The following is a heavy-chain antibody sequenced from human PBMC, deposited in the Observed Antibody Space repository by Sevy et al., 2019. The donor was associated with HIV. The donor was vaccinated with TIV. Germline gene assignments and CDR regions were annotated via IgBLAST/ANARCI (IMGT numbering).Heavy chain of an antibody. D-gene: IGHD4-17*01. CDR2: ITDSGGDT. CDR3: VREGPYGDSSFDY. CDR1: GFTFSSYA. J-gene: IGHJ4*02. Sequence: GGSLRLSCAASGFTFSSYAMSWVRQAPGKGLEWVSAITDSGGDTYYTDSVKGRFTISGDKSKNTVSLQMNCLRAEDTAMYYCVREGPYGDSSFDYWGQGTQVTVSS. V-gene: IGHV3-23*01.